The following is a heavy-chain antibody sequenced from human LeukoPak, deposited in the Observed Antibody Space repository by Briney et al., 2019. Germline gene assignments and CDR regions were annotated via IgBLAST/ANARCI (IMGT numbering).Heavy chain of an antibody. CDR3: ARDRLPSHQDDFDY. D-gene: IGHD3-3*01. CDR1: GFTFSAST. V-gene: IGHV3-30*04. J-gene: IGHJ4*02. CDR2: ISFDVYTK. Sequence: GGSLRLSCVASGFTFSASTMHWLRQTPGKGLEWVAVISFDVYTKYYADSVKGRFTISRDNSKNTLYLQMNSLRPDDTAVYYCARDRLPSHQDDFDYWGQGTPVTVSS.